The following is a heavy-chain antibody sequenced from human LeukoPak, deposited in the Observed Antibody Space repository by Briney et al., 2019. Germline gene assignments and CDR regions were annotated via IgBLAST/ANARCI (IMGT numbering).Heavy chain of an antibody. CDR3: AKMPVSYSSGWSNFDY. Sequence: PGGSLRLSCAASGFTFSNYAMRWVRQAPGKGLEWVSGISGSGGNTYYADSVKGRFTISRDNSKTTLYLQMNSLRAEDTAVYYCAKMPVSYSSGWSNFDYWGQGTLVTVSS. CDR1: GFTFSNYA. D-gene: IGHD6-19*01. V-gene: IGHV3-23*01. J-gene: IGHJ4*02. CDR2: ISGSGGNT.